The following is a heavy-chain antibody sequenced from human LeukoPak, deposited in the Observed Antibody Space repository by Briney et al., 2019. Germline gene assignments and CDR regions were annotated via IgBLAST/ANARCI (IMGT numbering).Heavy chain of an antibody. CDR3: ARHNYGILTGYGSYWYFDL. CDR1: AASISSGRYY. Sequence: SHSLSLIRPVAAASISSGRYYWGWLRRPPGKGLDRFVSIYYSDNTYSNPSVNSPFTISVDTSKNQFSLKLSSGTAADTAVYYCARHNYGILTGYGSYWYFDLWGRGTLVTVSS. D-gene: IGHD3-9*01. V-gene: IGHV4-39*01. J-gene: IGHJ2*01. CDR2: IYYSDNT.